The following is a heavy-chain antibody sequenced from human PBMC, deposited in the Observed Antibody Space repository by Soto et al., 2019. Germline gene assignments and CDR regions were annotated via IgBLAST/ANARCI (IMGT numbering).Heavy chain of an antibody. J-gene: IGHJ5*02. V-gene: IGHV3-74*01. CDR2: ITSDGKSK. CDR1: GFNFTNHW. D-gene: IGHD2-21*02. Sequence: GGSLRLSCAASGFNFTNHWMHWVRQAPGKGLVWVSRITSDGKSKAYAESVKGRFAISRDNAKNTVYLQMNGLTVEDTAVYYCARESGDWPLNWFDPWGQGALVTVSS. CDR3: ARESGDWPLNWFDP.